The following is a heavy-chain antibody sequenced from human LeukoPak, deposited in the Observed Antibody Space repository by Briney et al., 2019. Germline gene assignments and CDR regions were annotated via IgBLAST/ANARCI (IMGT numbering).Heavy chain of an antibody. J-gene: IGHJ4*02. V-gene: IGHV1-8*01. Sequence: ASVKVSCKASGYTFTSYDFNWVRQAPGHGLEWLGWMNPNSGDTGYAQRFQGRVSMTRDTSITTAYMELGSLRSDDTAIYYCARSTPNYGDFDFWGQGTLVTVSS. D-gene: IGHD4-17*01. CDR1: GYTFTSYD. CDR2: MNPNSGDT. CDR3: ARSTPNYGDFDF.